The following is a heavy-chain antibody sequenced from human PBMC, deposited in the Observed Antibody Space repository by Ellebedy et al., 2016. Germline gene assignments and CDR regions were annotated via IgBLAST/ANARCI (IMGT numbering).Heavy chain of an antibody. CDR2: IIPIFGTA. CDR1: GGTFSSYA. CDR3: ARGGYGYGSNMGAFDI. V-gene: IGHV1-69*13. D-gene: IGHD5-18*01. Sequence: SVKVSXKASGGTFSSYAISWVRQAPGQGLEWMGGIIPIFGTANYAQKFQGRVTITADESTSTAYMELRSLRSDDTAVYYCARGGYGYGSNMGAFDIWGQGTMVTVSS. J-gene: IGHJ3*02.